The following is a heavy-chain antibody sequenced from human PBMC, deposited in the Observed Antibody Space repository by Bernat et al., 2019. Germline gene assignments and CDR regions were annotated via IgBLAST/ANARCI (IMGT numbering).Heavy chain of an antibody. CDR2: IYSDGEKK. CDR1: GFTFTSHA. V-gene: IGHV3-30*18. D-gene: IGHD3-16*01. CDR3: AKGLLLGLYIFDY. Sequence: GFTFTSHAMHWVRQAPGKGLEGVAIIYSDGEKKYADSVKGRFTISRDTSKNTRYLQMDSLRPEDTAVYYCAKGLLLGLYIFDYWG. J-gene: IGHJ4*01.